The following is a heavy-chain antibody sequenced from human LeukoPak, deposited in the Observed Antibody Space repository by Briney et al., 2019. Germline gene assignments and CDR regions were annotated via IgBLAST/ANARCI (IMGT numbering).Heavy chain of an antibody. V-gene: IGHV1-24*01. CDR1: GYTLIELS. CDR3: ATVAQGVVGATGSLDY. Sequence: ASVKVSCKVSGYTLIELSMHWVRQAPGKGLEWMGGFDPEDGETIYAQRFQGRVTMTEDTSTDTAYMELNRLRSEDTAVYYCATVAQGVVGATGSLDYWGQGTLVTVSS. J-gene: IGHJ4*02. CDR2: FDPEDGET. D-gene: IGHD1-26*01.